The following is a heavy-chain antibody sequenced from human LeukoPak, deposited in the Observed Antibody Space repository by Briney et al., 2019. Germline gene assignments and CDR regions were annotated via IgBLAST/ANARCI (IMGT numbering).Heavy chain of an antibody. V-gene: IGHV4-39*07. CDR1: GGSISSSSYY. J-gene: IGHJ4*02. D-gene: IGHD6-13*01. Sequence: PSETLSLTCTVSGGSISSSSYYWGWIRQPPGKGLEWIGSIYYSGSTYYNPSLKSRVTISVDTSKNQFSLKLSSVTAADTAVYYCARVKGSSWSHSNYFDYWGQGTLVTVSS. CDR3: ARVKGSSWSHSNYFDY. CDR2: IYYSGST.